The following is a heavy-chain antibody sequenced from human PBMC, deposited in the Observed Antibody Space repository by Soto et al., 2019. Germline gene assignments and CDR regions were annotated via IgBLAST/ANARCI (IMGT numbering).Heavy chain of an antibody. CDR2: IIPILGIA. CDR3: ARDIDGIAARYGIWFDP. V-gene: IGHV1-69*08. CDR1: GGTFSSYT. Sequence: QVQLVQSGAEVKKPGSSVKVSCKASGGTFSSYTISWVRQAPGQGLEWMGRIIPILGIANYAQKFQGRVTITADKSTSTAYMELSGLRSEDTAVYYCARDIDGIAARYGIWFDPWGQGTLVTVSS. J-gene: IGHJ5*02. D-gene: IGHD6-6*01.